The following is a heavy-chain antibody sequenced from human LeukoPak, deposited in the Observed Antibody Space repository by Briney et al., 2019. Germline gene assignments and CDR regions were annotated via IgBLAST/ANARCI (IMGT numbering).Heavy chain of an antibody. CDR1: GYTFTSYG. Sequence: ASVKVSCKASGYTFTSYGISWVRQSPGQGLEWMGWISAYNGNTNYAQKLQGRVTMTTDTSTSTAYMELRSLRSDDTAVYYCARDEEWFGESAIQYFQHWGQGTLVTVSS. CDR2: ISAYNGNT. CDR3: ARDEEWFGESAIQYFQH. V-gene: IGHV1-18*01. D-gene: IGHD3-10*01. J-gene: IGHJ1*01.